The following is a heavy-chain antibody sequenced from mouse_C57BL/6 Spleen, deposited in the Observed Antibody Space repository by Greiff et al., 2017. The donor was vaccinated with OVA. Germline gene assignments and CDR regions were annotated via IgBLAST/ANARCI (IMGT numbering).Heavy chain of an antibody. CDR2: IDPSDSYT. D-gene: IGHD3-2*02. J-gene: IGHJ2*01. CDR3: ARKAAQATSYYFDY. CDR1: GYTFTSYW. Sequence: QVQLQQPGAELVRPGTSVKLSCKASGYTFTSYWMHWVKQRPGQGLEWIGVIDPSDSYTNYNQKFKGKATLTVDTSSSTAYMQLSSLTSEDSAVYGCARKAAQATSYYFDYWGQGTTLTVSS. V-gene: IGHV1-59*01.